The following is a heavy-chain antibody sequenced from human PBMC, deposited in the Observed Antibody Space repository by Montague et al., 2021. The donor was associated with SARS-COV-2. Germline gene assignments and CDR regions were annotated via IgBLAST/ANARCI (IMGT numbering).Heavy chain of an antibody. Sequence: SLRLSCAASGFTFSSYSMNWVRQAPGKGLEWVSYISSSSSTIYYADSVKGRFTISRDNAKNSLYLQMNSLRDEDTAVYYCARKRYCSGGSRLFWDWFDPGGQGTLVTVSS. CDR2: ISSSSSTI. V-gene: IGHV3-48*02. CDR3: ARKRYCSGGSRLFWDWFDP. J-gene: IGHJ5*02. CDR1: GFTFSSYS. D-gene: IGHD2-15*01.